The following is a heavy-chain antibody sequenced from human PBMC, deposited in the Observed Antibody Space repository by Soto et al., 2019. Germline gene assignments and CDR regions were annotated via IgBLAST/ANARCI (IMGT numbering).Heavy chain of an antibody. D-gene: IGHD6-13*01. CDR2: INPSGGST. V-gene: IGHV1-46*03. CDR1: GYTFTSYY. J-gene: IGHJ6*03. Sequence: ASVKVSCKASGYTFTSYYMHWVRQAPGQGLEWMGLINPSGGSTSYAQKFQGRVTRTRDTSTSTVYMELSSLRSEDTAVYYCARGGIAAAQLSYYYYYMDVWGKGTTVTVSS. CDR3: ARGGIAAAQLSYYYYYMDV.